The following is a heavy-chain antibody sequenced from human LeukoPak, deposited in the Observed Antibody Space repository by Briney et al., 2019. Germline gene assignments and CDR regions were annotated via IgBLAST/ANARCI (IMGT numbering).Heavy chain of an antibody. CDR3: ANEIRPNDH. CDR2: ISISGGST. V-gene: IGHV3-23*01. J-gene: IGHJ4*02. Sequence: GGSLRLSCAASGLTFSTYAMRWIRQAPGKGLEWASAISISGGSTYYADSVKGRFTISRDNSKNTLYLQMNSLRPEDTAVYYCANEIRPNDHWGQGTLVTVSS. D-gene: IGHD4-17*01. CDR1: GLTFSTYA.